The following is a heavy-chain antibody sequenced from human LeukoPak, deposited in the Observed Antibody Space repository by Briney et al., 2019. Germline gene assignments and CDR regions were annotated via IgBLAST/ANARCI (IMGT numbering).Heavy chain of an antibody. J-gene: IGHJ4*02. CDR3: ARHGNCSGGSCYVYYFDY. V-gene: IGHV4-38-2*01. D-gene: IGHD2-15*01. CDR2: IYHSGST. CDR1: GYSISSGYY. Sequence: PSETLSLTCAVSGYSISSGYYWGWIRQPPGKGLEWIGSIYHSGSTYYNPSLKSRVTISVATSKNQFSLKLSSVTAADTAVYYCARHGNCSGGSCYVYYFDYWGQGTLVTVSS.